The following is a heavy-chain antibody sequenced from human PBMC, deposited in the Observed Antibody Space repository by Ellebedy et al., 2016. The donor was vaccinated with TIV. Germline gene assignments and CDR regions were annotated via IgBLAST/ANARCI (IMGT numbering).Heavy chain of an antibody. CDR1: GFPFNSYS. CDR3: ARRNGWGSAMRFDP. V-gene: IGHV3-48*04. CDR2: ITSDSNNM. Sequence: GESLKISCAASGFPFNSYSMTWVRQVPGKGLDWISYITSDSNNMYYADSVKGRFTISRDNAKNSLYLQMNSLTAEDTAVYYCARRNGWGSAMRFDPWGQGTLVTVSS. J-gene: IGHJ5*02. D-gene: IGHD3-10*01.